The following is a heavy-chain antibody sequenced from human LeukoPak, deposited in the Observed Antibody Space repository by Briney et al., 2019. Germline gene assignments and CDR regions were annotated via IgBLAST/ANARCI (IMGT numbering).Heavy chain of an antibody. CDR1: LGTFSRYA. J-gene: IGHJ5*02. CDR3: ARDRSS. Sequence: ASVKVSCKASLGTFSRYAISWVRQAGGQRLAWMGGIITIFGTANYAQKFQGRVTITADESTSTAYMELSSLRSEDTAVYYCARDRSSWGQGTLVTVSS. V-gene: IGHV1-69*13. CDR2: IITIFGTA.